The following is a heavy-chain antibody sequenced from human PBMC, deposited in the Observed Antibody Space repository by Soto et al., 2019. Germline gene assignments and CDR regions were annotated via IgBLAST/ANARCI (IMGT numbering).Heavy chain of an antibody. D-gene: IGHD5-12*01. Sequence: SETLSLTCAVYGGSFSGYYWSWIRQPPGKGLEWIGEINHSGSTNYNPSLKSRVTISVDTSKNQFSLKLSSVTAADTAVYYCARGPRGYNYYHYGMDVCGQGTTVTVSS. CDR3: ARGPRGYNYYHYGMDV. CDR2: INHSGST. J-gene: IGHJ6*02. CDR1: GGSFSGYY. V-gene: IGHV4-34*01.